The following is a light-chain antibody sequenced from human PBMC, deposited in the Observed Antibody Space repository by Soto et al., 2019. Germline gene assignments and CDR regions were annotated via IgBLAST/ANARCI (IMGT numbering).Light chain of an antibody. J-gene: IGKJ1*01. V-gene: IGKV1-5*03. Sequence: DIQMTQSPSTLSVSVGDRVTITCRASQSISTWLAWYQHKPGKAPKLPIYKASSLESGVPSRFSGSGSGTEFALTISSLEPDDFATYYCQQYNRYWTFGQGTKVEVK. CDR2: KAS. CDR1: QSISTW. CDR3: QQYNRYWT.